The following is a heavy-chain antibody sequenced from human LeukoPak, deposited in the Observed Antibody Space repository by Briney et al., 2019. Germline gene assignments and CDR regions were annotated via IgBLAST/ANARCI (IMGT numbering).Heavy chain of an antibody. Sequence: SETLSLTCAVYGGSFSGYYWSWIRRPPGKGLEWIGYIYYSGSTNYNPSLKSRVTISVDTSKNQFSLKLSSVTAADTAVYYCARRNRYCSGGSCYYGMDVWGQGTTVTVSS. D-gene: IGHD2-15*01. CDR3: ARRNRYCSGGSCYYGMDV. CDR2: IYYSGST. CDR1: GGSFSGYY. V-gene: IGHV4-59*08. J-gene: IGHJ6*02.